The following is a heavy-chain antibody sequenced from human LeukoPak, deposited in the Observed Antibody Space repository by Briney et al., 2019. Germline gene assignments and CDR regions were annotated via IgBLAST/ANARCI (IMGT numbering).Heavy chain of an antibody. CDR1: GFTFSSYW. D-gene: IGHD6-19*01. CDR3: ARDRQWLVLSAFDI. CDR2: IKQDGSEK. J-gene: IGHJ3*02. Sequence: GGSLRLPCAASGFTFSSYWISWVRQAPGKGLEWVANIKQDGSEKYYVDSVKGRFTISRDNAKNSLYLQMNSLRAEDTAVYYCARDRQWLVLSAFDIWGQGTMVTVSS. V-gene: IGHV3-7*01.